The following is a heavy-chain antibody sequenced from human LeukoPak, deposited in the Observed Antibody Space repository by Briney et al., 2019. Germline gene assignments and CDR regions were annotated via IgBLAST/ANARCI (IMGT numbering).Heavy chain of an antibody. CDR3: AREILRFDI. CDR1: VYSFNSQG. V-gene: IGHV7-4-1*02. J-gene: IGHJ3*02. CDR2: INTDSGNP. Sequence: ASVKVSCKSSVYSFNSQGMNWVRQAPGQGLEWMGWINTDSGNPTYAQGFTGRFVFSLDSSVSTAYLQISNLMPEDTAKYYCAREILRFDIWGQGTMVTVSS.